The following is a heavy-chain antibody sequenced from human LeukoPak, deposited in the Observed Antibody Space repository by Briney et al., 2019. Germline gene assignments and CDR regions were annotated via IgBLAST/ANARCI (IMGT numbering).Heavy chain of an antibody. J-gene: IGHJ5*02. CDR3: ARDKRAHNWFDP. Sequence: GGSLRPSCAASGFTFSSYSMNWVRQAPGKGLEWVSSISSSSSYIYYADSVKGRFTISRDNAKNSLYLQMNSLRAEDTAVYYCARDKRAHNWFDPWGQGTLVTVSS. CDR1: GFTFSSYS. CDR2: ISSSSSYI. V-gene: IGHV3-21*01.